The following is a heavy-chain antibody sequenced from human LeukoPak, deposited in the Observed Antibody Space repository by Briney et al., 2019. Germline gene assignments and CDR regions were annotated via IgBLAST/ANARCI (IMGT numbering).Heavy chain of an antibody. CDR1: GFTFSSYS. CDR2: ISSSSSYI. J-gene: IGHJ4*02. D-gene: IGHD3-3*01. Sequence: SGGSLRLSCAASGFTFSSYSMNWVRQAPGKGLEWVSSISSSSSYIYYADSVKGRFTISRDNAKNSLYLQMNSLRAEDTAVYYCARGRYVLRFLEWLLTFGYWGQGTLVTVSS. V-gene: IGHV3-21*01. CDR3: ARGRYVLRFLEWLLTFGY.